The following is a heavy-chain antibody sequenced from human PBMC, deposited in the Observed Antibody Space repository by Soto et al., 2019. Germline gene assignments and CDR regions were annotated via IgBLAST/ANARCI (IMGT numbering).Heavy chain of an antibody. CDR1: GYTFTSYG. CDR2: ISAYNGNT. J-gene: IGHJ4*02. CDR3: ARDLGCSYDFWRGYYGY. Sequence: ASVKVSCKASGYTFTSYGISWVRQAPGQGLEWMGWISAYNGNTNYAQKLQGRVTMTTDTSTSTAYMELRSLRSDDTAVYYCARDLGCSYDFWRGYYGYWGQGTLVTVSS. V-gene: IGHV1-18*01. D-gene: IGHD3-3*01.